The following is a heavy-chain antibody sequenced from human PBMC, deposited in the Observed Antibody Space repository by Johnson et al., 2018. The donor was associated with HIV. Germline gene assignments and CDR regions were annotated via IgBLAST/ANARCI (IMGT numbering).Heavy chain of an antibody. V-gene: IGHV3-15*01. Sequence: VQLVESGGGLVKPGGSLRLSCAASGFMFSDYYMSWIHQAPGKGLEWVGRIKSKADGGTTDYAAPVKGRFTISRDDSKNTLYLQINSLKTEDTAVYYCTTGFAAFDIWGQGTMVTVSS. J-gene: IGHJ3*02. CDR1: GFMFSDYY. CDR3: TTGFAAFDI. CDR2: IKSKADGGTT.